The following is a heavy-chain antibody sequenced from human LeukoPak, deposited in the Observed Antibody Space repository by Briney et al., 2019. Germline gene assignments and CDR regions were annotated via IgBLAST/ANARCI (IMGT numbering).Heavy chain of an antibody. D-gene: IGHD3-22*01. V-gene: IGHV4-34*01. J-gene: IGHJ4*02. CDR1: GGSFSGYY. CDR3: ASSGYYY. CDR2: INHSGST. Sequence: SETLSLTCAVYGGSFSGYYWSWIRQPPGKGLEWIGEINHSGSTNYNPSLKSRVTISVDTSKNRFSLKLSSVTAADTAVYYCASSGYYYWGQGTLVTVSS.